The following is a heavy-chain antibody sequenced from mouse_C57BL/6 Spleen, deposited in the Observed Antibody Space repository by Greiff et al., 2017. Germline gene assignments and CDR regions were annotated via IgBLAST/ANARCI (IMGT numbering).Heavy chain of an antibody. CDR1: GYTFTDYE. CDR3: TRRVYDGYPYYFDY. D-gene: IGHD2-3*01. CDR2: IDPETGGT. Sequence: QVQLQQSGAELVRPGASVTLSCKASGYTFTDYEMHWVKQTPVHGLEWIGAIDPETGGTAYNQKFKGKAILTADKSSSTAYMELRSLTSEDSAVYYCTRRVYDGYPYYFDYWGQGTTLTVSS. V-gene: IGHV1-15*01. J-gene: IGHJ2*01.